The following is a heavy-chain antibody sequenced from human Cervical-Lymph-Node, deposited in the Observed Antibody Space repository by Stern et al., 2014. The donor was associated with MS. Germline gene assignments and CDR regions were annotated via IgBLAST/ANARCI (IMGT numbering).Heavy chain of an antibody. J-gene: IGHJ4*02. CDR1: GYTLTSYG. D-gene: IGHD1-26*01. V-gene: IGHV1-18*01. CDR2: ISAYNGNT. CDR3: ARERPIYGGNYYTRAFDY. Sequence: VQLVESGAEVKKPGASVKVSCKTSGYTLTSYGISWVRQAPGQGLEWMEWISAYNGNTNYAQKLQGRVTMTTDTSTSTAYMELRSLRSDDTAVYYCARERPIYGGNYYTRAFDYWGQGTLVTVSS.